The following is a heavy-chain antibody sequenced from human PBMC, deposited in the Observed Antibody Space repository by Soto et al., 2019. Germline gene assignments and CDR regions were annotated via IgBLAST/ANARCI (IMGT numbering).Heavy chain of an antibody. J-gene: IGHJ4*02. CDR1: GFIFNSYS. CDR2: ISYDGNTQ. Sequence: QVQLVESGGGVVQPGTSLRLSCAASGFIFNSYSIHWVRQAPGKGLEWVAVISYDGNTQYYGDSLKGRFIVSRENSKNTAYLQMNALRADDTAVYYCAKVSRASGISAPDFDSWGQGTLVTVSS. V-gene: IGHV3-30-3*01. D-gene: IGHD1-1*01. CDR3: AKVSRASGISAPDFDS.